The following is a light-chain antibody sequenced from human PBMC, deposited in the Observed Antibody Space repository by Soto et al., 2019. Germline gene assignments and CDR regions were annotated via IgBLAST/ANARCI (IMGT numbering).Light chain of an antibody. Sequence: SALTQPASVSGSPGQSITISCTGTSSDVGGYNYVSWYQQHPGKAPKLMIYEVSNRPSGVSNRFSGSKSGNTASLTISGLQAEDEADYYCSSYTSSSIWVFGTGTKVTVL. V-gene: IGLV2-14*01. CDR3: SSYTSSSIWV. CDR2: EVS. J-gene: IGLJ1*01. CDR1: SSDVGGYNY.